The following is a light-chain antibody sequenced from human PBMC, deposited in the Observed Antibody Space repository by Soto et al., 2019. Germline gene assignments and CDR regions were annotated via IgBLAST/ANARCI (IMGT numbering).Light chain of an antibody. Sequence: EIVLMQSPGTLSLSPGERATLSCRASQSVGNNYLAWYQQKPGQGPRLLIYDASSRATGIPDRFSGSASGTDFTLTISRLEPEDFAVYYCQQYVGSPSTFGQGTKVDIK. V-gene: IGKV3-20*01. CDR3: QQYVGSPST. CDR2: DAS. J-gene: IGKJ1*01. CDR1: QSVGNNY.